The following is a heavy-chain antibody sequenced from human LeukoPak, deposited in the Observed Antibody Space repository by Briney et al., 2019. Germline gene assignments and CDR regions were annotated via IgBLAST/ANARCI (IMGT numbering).Heavy chain of an antibody. CDR3: ARDQDIAAAIDY. Sequence: GGSLRLSCAASGFTFSSYAMSWVRQAPGKGLEWVSAISGSGGSTYYADSVKGRFTISRDNAKNSLYLQMNSLRAEDTAVYYCARDQDIAAAIDYWGQGTLVTVSS. CDR2: ISGSGGST. V-gene: IGHV3-23*01. D-gene: IGHD6-13*01. CDR1: GFTFSSYA. J-gene: IGHJ4*02.